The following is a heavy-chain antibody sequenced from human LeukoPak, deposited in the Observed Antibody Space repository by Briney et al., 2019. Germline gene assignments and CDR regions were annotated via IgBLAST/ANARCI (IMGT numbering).Heavy chain of an antibody. J-gene: IGHJ4*02. Sequence: GGSLRLSCAASGFIFSDYYMSWIRQAPGKGLEWVSYISSSGSTIYYADPVKGRFTISRDNAKNSLYLQMNSLRAEDTAVYYCARRRYNWNAIDYWGQGTLVTVSS. V-gene: IGHV3-11*01. CDR2: ISSSGSTI. CDR3: ARRRYNWNAIDY. D-gene: IGHD1-20*01. CDR1: GFIFSDYY.